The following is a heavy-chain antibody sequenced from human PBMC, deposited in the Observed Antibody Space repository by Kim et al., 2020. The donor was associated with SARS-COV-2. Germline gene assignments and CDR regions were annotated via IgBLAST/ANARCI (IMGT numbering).Heavy chain of an antibody. CDR3: VRDGGSTAPNAFDV. Sequence: SETLSLTCSLSGGSLDRGNYYWGWIRQAPGKGLEFISYIHYTGTTTYNPSLKSLVTISLDMSKNQFSLDLSSMTPADTAVYYCVRDGGSTAPNAFDVWGQGTMVTVSS. D-gene: IGHD3-16*01. J-gene: IGHJ3*01. V-gene: IGHV4-61*01. CDR1: GGSLDRGNYY. CDR2: IHYTGTT.